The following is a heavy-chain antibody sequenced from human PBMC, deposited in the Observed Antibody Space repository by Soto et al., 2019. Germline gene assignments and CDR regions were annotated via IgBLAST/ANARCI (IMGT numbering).Heavy chain of an antibody. CDR3: ARGLRDYYDSSGYLDY. CDR1: GGSISSGGYY. V-gene: IGHV4-31*03. CDR2: IYYSGST. J-gene: IGHJ4*02. D-gene: IGHD3-22*01. Sequence: QVQLQESGPGLVKPSQTLSLTCTVSGGSISSGGYYWSWIRQHPGKGLEWIGYIYYSGSTYYNPSLKSRITISVDTSKNQFSLKLSSVTAADTAVYYCARGLRDYYDSSGYLDYWGQGTLVTVSS.